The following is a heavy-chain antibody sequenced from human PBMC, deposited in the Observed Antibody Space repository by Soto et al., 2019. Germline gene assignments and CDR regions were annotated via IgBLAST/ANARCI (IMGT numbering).Heavy chain of an antibody. V-gene: IGHV2-26*01. CDR2: IFSNDEK. CDR3: ARLADSIYYYYGMDV. CDR1: GFSLSNARMG. J-gene: IGHJ6*02. Sequence: QVTLKESGPVLVKPTETLTLTCTVSGFSLSNARMGVSWIRQPPGKALEWLAHIFSNDEKSYSTSLKSRLTISKDTSKSQVVLTMTNMDPVDTATYYCARLADSIYYYYGMDVWGQGTTVTVSS.